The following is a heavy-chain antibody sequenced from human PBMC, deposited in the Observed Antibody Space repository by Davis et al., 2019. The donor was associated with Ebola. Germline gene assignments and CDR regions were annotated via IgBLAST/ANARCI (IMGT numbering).Heavy chain of an antibody. D-gene: IGHD2-8*01. CDR3: ARDSFTNSEYMDH. Sequence: GGSLRLSCVTSGFTFSPFGMHWVRQAPGKGLEWVAVIWYDGTFHYYSDPVRGRFTISRDDSKDTLYLQMNNLRAEDPGVYFCARDSFTNSEYMDHWGQGALVTVSS. J-gene: IGHJ1*01. V-gene: IGHV3-33*01. CDR2: IWYDGTFH. CDR1: GFTFSPFG.